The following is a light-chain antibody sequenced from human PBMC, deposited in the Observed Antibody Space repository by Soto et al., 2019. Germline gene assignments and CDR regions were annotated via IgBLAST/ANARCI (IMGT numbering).Light chain of an antibody. J-gene: IGKJ2*01. CDR3: QQAYSFPYT. Sequence: DIQMTQSPSSVSASVGDSVTISCRAGQGISSWLAWYQQKPGKAPKLLIYAASSLQSGVPSRFSGGGSGTYFTLTISSLQPADFATYYCQQAYSFPYTFGQGTKLEIK. CDR2: AAS. V-gene: IGKV1-12*01. CDR1: QGISSW.